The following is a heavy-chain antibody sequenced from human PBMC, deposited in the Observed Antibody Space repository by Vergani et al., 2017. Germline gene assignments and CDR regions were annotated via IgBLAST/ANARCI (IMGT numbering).Heavy chain of an antibody. V-gene: IGHV1-18*01. Sequence: QVQLVQSGAEVKKPGASVKVSCKASGYTFTKFGITWVRQAPGQGLQWMGWISAYNANTNFAQKLQGRVFMTTDTSTRTAYMELRTLRSDDTAVYYCARGGGQTALDLWGQGTLVTVSS. CDR2: ISAYNANT. CDR3: ARGGGQTALDL. D-gene: IGHD5-18*01. CDR1: GYTFTKFG. J-gene: IGHJ4*02.